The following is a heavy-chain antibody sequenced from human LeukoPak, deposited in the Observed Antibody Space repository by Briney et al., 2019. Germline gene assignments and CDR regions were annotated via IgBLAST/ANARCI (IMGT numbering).Heavy chain of an antibody. CDR1: GGSISGTYY. Sequence: KASETLSLTCTVSGGSISGTYYWSWIRQPPEKGLEWIGYIYYTGTTDSNPSLKSRVTISLDTSKNQFSLNLSSVTAADTAVYYCARRWVYDKRAFDAWGQGTMVTVSS. D-gene: IGHD3-16*01. CDR3: ARRWVYDKRAFDA. CDR2: IYYTGTT. J-gene: IGHJ3*01. V-gene: IGHV4-59*08.